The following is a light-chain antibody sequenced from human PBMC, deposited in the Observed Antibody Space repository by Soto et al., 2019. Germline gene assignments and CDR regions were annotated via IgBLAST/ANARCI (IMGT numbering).Light chain of an antibody. CDR1: NIGNKD. CDR3: QVWDSSTSVV. V-gene: IGLV3-9*01. CDR2: RDT. Sequence: SYELTQPPSVSVALGQTARIPCAGNNIGNKDVYWYQQKPGQAPVLVIYRDTNRPSGIPERFSGSNSGNTATLTISRPQAGDEADYYCQVWDSSTSVVLGGGTKLTVL. J-gene: IGLJ2*01.